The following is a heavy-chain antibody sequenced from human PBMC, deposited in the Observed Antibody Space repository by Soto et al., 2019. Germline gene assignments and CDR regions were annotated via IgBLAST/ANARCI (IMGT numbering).Heavy chain of an antibody. Sequence: LETLSLTCTVSSGSISTYAWNWIRQPPGKGLEWVGYISDIGTTNYNPSLQSRVTIPVDTSKNQFSLKLSSVTAADTAVYYCAREPRQGDRIYYFDYWGPGALVTV. J-gene: IGHJ4*02. CDR1: SGSISTYA. V-gene: IGHV4-59*01. CDR2: ISDIGTT. D-gene: IGHD2-21*02. CDR3: AREPRQGDRIYYFDY.